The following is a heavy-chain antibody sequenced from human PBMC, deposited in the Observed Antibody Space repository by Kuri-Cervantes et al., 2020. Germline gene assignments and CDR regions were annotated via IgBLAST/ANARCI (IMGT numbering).Heavy chain of an antibody. J-gene: IGHJ4*02. CDR2: IYYSGST. CDR1: GGSINSGDYY. CDR3: ARSLYANSGYDFDY. Sequence: SETLSLTCTVSGGSINSGDYYWTWIRQSPGEGLEWIGYIYYSGSTYYNPSLKSRLTMSLDTSKNQFSLKLNSVTATDTAVYYCARSLYANSGYDFDYWGRGTLVTVSS. D-gene: IGHD3-22*01. V-gene: IGHV4-30-4*08.